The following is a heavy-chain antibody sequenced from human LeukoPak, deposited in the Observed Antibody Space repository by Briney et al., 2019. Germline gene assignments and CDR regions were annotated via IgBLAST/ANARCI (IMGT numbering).Heavy chain of an antibody. Sequence: SETLSLTCTVSGGSISSYYWSWIRQPPGKGLEWIGYIYYSGSTNYNPSLKSRVTISVDTSKNQFSLKLSSVTAADTAVYYSARLGGLTGTTDYWGQGTLVTVSS. CDR1: GGSISSYY. CDR2: IYYSGST. CDR3: ARLGGLTGTTDY. V-gene: IGHV4-59*08. D-gene: IGHD1-14*01. J-gene: IGHJ4*02.